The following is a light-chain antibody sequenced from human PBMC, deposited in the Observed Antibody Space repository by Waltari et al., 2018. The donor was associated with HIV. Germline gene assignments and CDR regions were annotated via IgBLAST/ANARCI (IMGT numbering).Light chain of an antibody. J-gene: IGKJ1*01. CDR3: QQYNNWPRT. V-gene: IGKV3-15*01. CDR1: QSVGNN. Sequence: EVVLTQSPGTVSVSAAERATLSCMTSQSVGNNLVWYQMNTGQAPRLVIYDSSTRATGIPVRFSGSGSGTEFTLTISSLQSEDFAVYCCQQYNNWPRTFGQGTKVEI. CDR2: DSS.